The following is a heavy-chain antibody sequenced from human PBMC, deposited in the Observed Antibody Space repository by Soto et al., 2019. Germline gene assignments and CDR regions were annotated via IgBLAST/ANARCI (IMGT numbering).Heavy chain of an antibody. J-gene: IGHJ4*02. CDR3: ARVAAAGTGSRYFDY. V-gene: IGHV1-46*01. CDR2: INPSGGST. CDR1: GYTFTSYY. D-gene: IGHD6-13*01. Sequence: QVQLVQSGAEVKKPGASVKVSCKASGYTFTSYYMHWVRQAPGQGLEWMGIINPSGGSTSYAQKFQGRVTMTRDTSTSTVYMELSSLRSEDTAVYHCARVAAAGTGSRYFDYWGQVTLVTVSS.